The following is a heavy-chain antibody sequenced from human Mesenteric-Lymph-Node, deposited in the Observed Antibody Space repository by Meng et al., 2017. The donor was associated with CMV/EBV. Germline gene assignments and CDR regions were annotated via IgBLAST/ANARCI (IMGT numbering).Heavy chain of an antibody. Sequence: VERQQGGGGLLRPSEPLSLPCAGYGGSFSGYYWSWIRRPPGKGLEWIGEINHSGSTNYNPSLKSRVTISVDTSKNQFSLKLSSVTAADTAVYYCARHQRWLKSEGGFNYWGQGTLVTVSS. CDR2: INHSGST. CDR1: GGSFSGYY. CDR3: ARHQRWLKSEGGFNY. V-gene: IGHV4-34*01. J-gene: IGHJ4*02. D-gene: IGHD4-23*01.